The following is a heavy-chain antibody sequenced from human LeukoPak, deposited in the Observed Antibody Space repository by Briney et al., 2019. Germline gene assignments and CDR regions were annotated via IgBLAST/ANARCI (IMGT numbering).Heavy chain of an antibody. Sequence: LSGGSLRLSCAASGFTFSSYGMHWVRQAPGKGLEWVAVISYDGSNKYYADSVKGRFTISRDNSKNTLYLQMNSLRAEDTAVYYCARYYYYGSGSYSDYWGQGTLVTVSS. CDR2: ISYDGSNK. J-gene: IGHJ4*02. V-gene: IGHV3-30*03. CDR3: ARYYYYGSGSYSDY. D-gene: IGHD3-10*01. CDR1: GFTFSSYG.